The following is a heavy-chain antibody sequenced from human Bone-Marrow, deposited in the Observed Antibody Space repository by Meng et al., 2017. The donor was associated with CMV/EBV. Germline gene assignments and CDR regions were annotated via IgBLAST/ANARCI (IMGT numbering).Heavy chain of an antibody. CDR1: GFTFTSSA. V-gene: IGHV1-58*01. J-gene: IGHJ4*02. CDR3: AAGIYDFWSGYSLGY. Sequence: SVKVSCKASGFTFTSSAVQWVRQARGQRLEWIGWIVVSSGNTNYAQKFQERVTITRDMSTSTAYMELSSLRSEDTAVHYCAAGIYDFWSGYSLGYWGQGTLVTVSS. D-gene: IGHD3-3*01. CDR2: IVVSSGNT.